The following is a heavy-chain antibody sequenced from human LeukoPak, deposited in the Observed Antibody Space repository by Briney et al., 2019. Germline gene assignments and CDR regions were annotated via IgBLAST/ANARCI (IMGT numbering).Heavy chain of an antibody. CDR2: ISGSGGST. CDR1: GFTFTNYG. J-gene: IGHJ1*01. V-gene: IGHV3-23*01. D-gene: IGHD2-2*01. CDR3: AKAGPAAIAEYFQH. Sequence: GGSLRLSCAAPGFTFTNYGMSWVRQAPGKGLEWVSAISGSGGSTYYADSVKGRFTISRDNSKNTLYLQMNSLRAEDTAVYYCAKAGPAAIAEYFQHWGQGTLVTVSS.